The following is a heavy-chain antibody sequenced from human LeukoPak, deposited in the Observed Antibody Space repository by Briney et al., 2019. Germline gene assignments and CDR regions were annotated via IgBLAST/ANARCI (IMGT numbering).Heavy chain of an antibody. D-gene: IGHD3-10*01. J-gene: IGHJ4*02. Sequence: ASVKVSCKASGYTLTAYYMHWVRQAPGQGLEWMGWINPNSGGTNYAQKFQGRVTMTRDTSISTAYMELSRLRSDDTAVYYCARATVITMVRGVIPYFDYWGQGTLVTVSS. CDR2: INPNSGGT. CDR3: ARATVITMVRGVIPYFDY. V-gene: IGHV1-2*02. CDR1: GYTLTAYY.